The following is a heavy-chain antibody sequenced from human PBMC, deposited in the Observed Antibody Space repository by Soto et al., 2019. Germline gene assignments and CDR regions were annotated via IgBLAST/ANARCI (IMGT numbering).Heavy chain of an antibody. J-gene: IGHJ4*02. D-gene: IGHD1-26*01. CDR2: ISSSSSYT. Sequence: QVQLVESGGGLVKPGGSLRLSCAASGFTFSDYYMSWIRQAPGKGLEWVSYISSSSSYTNYADSVKGRFTISRDNAKNSLYLQMNSPRAEDTAVYYCARLPLYSGSYYFDYWGQGTLVTVSS. CDR1: GFTFSDYY. CDR3: ARLPLYSGSYYFDY. V-gene: IGHV3-11*06.